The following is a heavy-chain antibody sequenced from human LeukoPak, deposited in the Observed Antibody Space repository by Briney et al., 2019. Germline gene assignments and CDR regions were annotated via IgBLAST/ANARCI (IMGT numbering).Heavy chain of an antibody. CDR3: TREEAYFDSLLAYFFDY. D-gene: IGHD3-9*01. CDR1: GFIFSNYV. V-gene: IGHV3-23*01. J-gene: IGHJ4*02. CDR2: ISGSAVNT. Sequence: GSLRLSFAASGFIFSNYVMSWVRQAPGKGPEWVSAISGSAVNTYYADSVKGRFTISRDDSKNTLYLQMNSLRVEDTAIYYCTREEAYFDSLLAYFFDYWGQGTLVTVSS.